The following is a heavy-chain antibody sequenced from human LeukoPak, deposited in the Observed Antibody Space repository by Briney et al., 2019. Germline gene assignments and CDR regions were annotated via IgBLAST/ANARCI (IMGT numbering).Heavy chain of an antibody. CDR2: IRNKAYGGTT. V-gene: IGHV3-49*03. CDR3: TRGGTSTYYYYGMNV. Sequence: GRSLRLSCTTSGFTFGDYAMSWFRQAPGKGLEWVSFIRNKAYGGTTEYAASVKGRFTISRDDSKSIAYLQMNSLKTEDTAVYYCTRGGTSTYYYYGMNVWGQGTTVTVSS. CDR1: GFTFGDYA. J-gene: IGHJ6*02.